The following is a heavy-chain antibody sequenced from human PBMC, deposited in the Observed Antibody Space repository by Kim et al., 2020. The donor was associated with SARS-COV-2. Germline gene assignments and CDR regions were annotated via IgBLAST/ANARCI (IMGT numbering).Heavy chain of an antibody. CDR2: IYYSGST. CDR3: ARDRYARLLSSFGWFDP. D-gene: IGHD2-2*01. J-gene: IGHJ5*02. Sequence: SETLSLTCTVSGGSISSGGYYWSWIRQHPGKGLEWIGYIYYSGSTYYNPSLKSRVTISVDTSKNQFSLKLSSVTAADTAVYYCARDRYARLLSSFGWFDPWGQGTLVTVSS. CDR1: GGSISSGGYY. V-gene: IGHV4-31*03.